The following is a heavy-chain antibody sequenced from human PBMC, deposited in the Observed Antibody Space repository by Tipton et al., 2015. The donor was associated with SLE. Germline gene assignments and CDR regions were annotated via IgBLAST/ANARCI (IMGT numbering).Heavy chain of an antibody. J-gene: IGHJ3*02. CDR3: ARGGRFLEWLRHAFDI. CDR2: ISYDGSNK. Sequence: SLRLSCAASGFTFSNYAMHWVRQAPGKGLEWVAVISYDGSNKYSADSVKGRFTISRDNSKNTLYLQMNSLRAEDTAVYYCARGGRFLEWLRHAFDIWGQGTMVTVSS. V-gene: IGHV3-30*04. D-gene: IGHD3-3*01. CDR1: GFTFSNYA.